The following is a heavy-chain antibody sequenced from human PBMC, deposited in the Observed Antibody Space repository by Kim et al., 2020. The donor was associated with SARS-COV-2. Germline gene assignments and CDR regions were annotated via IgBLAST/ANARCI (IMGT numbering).Heavy chain of an antibody. J-gene: IGHJ6*02. CDR3: ARHRGNYFHYGMDV. CDR2: IYYSGST. CDR1: GGSISSYY. D-gene: IGHD3-10*01. Sequence: SETLSLTCTVSGGSISSYYWSWIRQPPGKGLEWIGYIYYSGSTNYNPSLKSRVTISVDTSNNHFSVKLSSVTAADTAVYYCARHRGNYFHYGMDVWGQGTTVTVSS. V-gene: IGHV4-59*08.